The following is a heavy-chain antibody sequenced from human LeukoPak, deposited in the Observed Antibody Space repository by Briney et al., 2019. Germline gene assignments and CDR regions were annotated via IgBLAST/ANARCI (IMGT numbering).Heavy chain of an antibody. Sequence: PSETLSLTCTVSGYSISSGYYWSWIRQPPGKGLEWIGYIYYSGSTNYNPSLKSRVTISVDTSKNQFSLKLSSVTAADTAVYYCARHARSRYSYFDYWGQGTLVTVSS. CDR1: GYSISSGYY. D-gene: IGHD1-26*01. V-gene: IGHV4-59*08. CDR3: ARHARSRYSYFDY. J-gene: IGHJ4*02. CDR2: IYYSGST.